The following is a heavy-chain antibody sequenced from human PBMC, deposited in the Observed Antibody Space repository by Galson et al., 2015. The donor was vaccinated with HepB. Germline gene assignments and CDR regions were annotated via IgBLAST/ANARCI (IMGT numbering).Heavy chain of an antibody. V-gene: IGHV1-46*01. CDR3: ARVPLCSSTSCYKYALDY. CDR2: INPSSGRT. Sequence: SVKVSCKASGYTFINYYLHWVQQAPGQGLEWMGTINPSSGRTTYAQKFQGRVIMPRDTSTSTVYMELSSLRSEDTAVYYCARVPLCSSTSCYKYALDYWGQGTLVTVSS. J-gene: IGHJ4*02. CDR1: GYTFINYY. D-gene: IGHD2-2*01.